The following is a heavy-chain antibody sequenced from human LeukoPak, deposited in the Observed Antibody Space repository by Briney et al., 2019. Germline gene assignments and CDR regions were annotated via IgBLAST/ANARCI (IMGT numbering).Heavy chain of an antibody. J-gene: IGHJ4*02. CDR3: ASASDYDGGGYYVGGTFDY. V-gene: IGHV1-18*01. Sequence: GASVKVSCKASGYTFTSYGISWVRQAPGQGLEWMGWISAYNGNTNYAQKLQGRVTMTADTSTSTAYMELRSLRSDDTAVYYCASASDYDGGGYYVGGTFDYWGQGTLVTVSS. CDR2: ISAYNGNT. CDR1: GYTFTSYG. D-gene: IGHD3-22*01.